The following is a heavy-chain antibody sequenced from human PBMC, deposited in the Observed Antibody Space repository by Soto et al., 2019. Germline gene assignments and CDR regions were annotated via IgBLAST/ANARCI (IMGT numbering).Heavy chain of an antibody. CDR1: GGSISSGGYY. CDR2: IYYSGST. D-gene: IGHD3-16*02. CDR3: ARDRRYDYVWGSYPNGMDV. V-gene: IGHV4-31*03. J-gene: IGHJ6*02. Sequence: SETLSLTCTVSGGSISSGGYYWSWIRQHPGKGLEWTGYIYYSGSTYYNPSPKSRVTISVDTSKNQFSLKLSSVTAADTAVYYCARDRRYDYVWGSYPNGMDVWGQGTTVTVSS.